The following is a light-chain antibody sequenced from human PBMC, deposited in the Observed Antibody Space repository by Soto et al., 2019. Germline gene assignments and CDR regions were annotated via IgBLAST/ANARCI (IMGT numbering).Light chain of an antibody. V-gene: IGKV3-15*01. Sequence: EIVMTQSPATLSVSPGERATRSCRATQNVLSNLAWYQQTPGQAPRLLIYGASTRATGLPARFSGSGSGTEFTLTIRSLQSEDFAVYYCQQYNNWPPITFGQGTRLEIK. CDR2: GAS. CDR1: QNVLSN. J-gene: IGKJ5*01. CDR3: QQYNNWPPIT.